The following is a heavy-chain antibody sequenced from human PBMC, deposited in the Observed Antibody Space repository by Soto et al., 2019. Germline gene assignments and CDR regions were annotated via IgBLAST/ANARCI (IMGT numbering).Heavy chain of an antibody. CDR1: GYTFTSYG. CDR2: ISANSGNT. V-gene: IGHV1-8*02. CDR3: ARGLRFLEWLLGNYYYYMDV. J-gene: IGHJ6*03. Sequence: GASVKVSCKASGYTFTSYGISWVRQAPGQGLEWMGWISANSGNTGYAQKFQGRVTMTRNTSISTAYMELSSLRSEDTAVYYCARGLRFLEWLLGNYYYYMDVWGKGTTVTVSS. D-gene: IGHD3-3*01.